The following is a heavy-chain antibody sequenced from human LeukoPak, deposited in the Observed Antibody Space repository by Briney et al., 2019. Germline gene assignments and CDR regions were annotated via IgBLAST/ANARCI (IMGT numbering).Heavy chain of an antibody. D-gene: IGHD6-13*01. CDR2: ISSSSSYI. CDR1: GFTFSSYS. Sequence: GGSLRLSCAASGFTFSSYSMNWVRQAPGKGLEWVSSISSSSSYIYYADSVKGRFTISRDNAKNSLYLQMNSLRAEDTAVYYCARDNLYSSSAYYYYYYYMDVWGKGTTVTVSS. J-gene: IGHJ6*03. V-gene: IGHV3-21*01. CDR3: ARDNLYSSSAYYYYYYYMDV.